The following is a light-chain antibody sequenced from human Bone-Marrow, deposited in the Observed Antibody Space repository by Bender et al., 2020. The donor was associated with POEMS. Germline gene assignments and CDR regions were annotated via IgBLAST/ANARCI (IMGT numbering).Light chain of an antibody. V-gene: IGLV2-8*01. CDR1: SSDIGAYNY. CDR2: EVT. J-gene: IGLJ2*01. Sequence: QSALTQPPSASGSPGQSVTISCTGTSSDIGAYNYVSWYQQHPGKAPKLVIYEVTKRPSGVPDRFSGSKSGNTASLTVSGLQPEDEADYYCSSFAIRYTHFGGGTKLTVL. CDR3: SSFAIRYTH.